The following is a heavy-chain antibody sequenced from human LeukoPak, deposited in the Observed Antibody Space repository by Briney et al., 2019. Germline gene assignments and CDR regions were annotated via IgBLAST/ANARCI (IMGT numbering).Heavy chain of an antibody. J-gene: IGHJ4*02. D-gene: IGHD5-24*01. CDR3: ARGEQEMATMSIDY. Sequence: PGGSLRLSCATSGFTFSSNWMSWVRHVPGRGLDWVANIKPDGSAEYYAASVKGRFTVSRDNAKNSLYLQMNSLRAEDTAVYYCARGEQEMATMSIDYWGQGTLVTVSS. V-gene: IGHV3-7*01. CDR1: GFTFSSNW. CDR2: IKPDGSAE.